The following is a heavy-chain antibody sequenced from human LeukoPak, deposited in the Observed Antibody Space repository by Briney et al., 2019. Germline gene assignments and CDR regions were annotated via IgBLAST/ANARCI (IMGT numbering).Heavy chain of an antibody. D-gene: IGHD6-19*01. Sequence: SQTLSLTCAISGDSVSSNSAAWNWIRQSPSRGLEWLGRTYYRSKWYNDYAVSVKSRITINPDTSKNQFSLQLNSMTPEDTAVYYCARVPGSGWYLDYYYYGMDVWGQGTTVTVSS. CDR2: TYYRSKWYN. CDR3: ARVPGSGWYLDYYYYGMDV. J-gene: IGHJ6*02. CDR1: GDSVSSNSAA. V-gene: IGHV6-1*01.